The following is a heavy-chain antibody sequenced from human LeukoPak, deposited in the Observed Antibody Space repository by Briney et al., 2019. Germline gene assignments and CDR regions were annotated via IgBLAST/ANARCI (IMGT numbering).Heavy chain of an antibody. Sequence: GGSLRLSCAASGFTFSSSAMHWVRQAPGKGLEYVSAISGDGGSTYYANSVKGRFTISRDNSKNTVYLQMGSLGVEDLAVYYCARGPSKGSCCYHLDYWGQGTLVTVSS. CDR3: ARGPSKGSCCYHLDY. CDR1: GFTFSSSA. CDR2: ISGDGGST. D-gene: IGHD2-2*01. V-gene: IGHV3-64*01. J-gene: IGHJ4*02.